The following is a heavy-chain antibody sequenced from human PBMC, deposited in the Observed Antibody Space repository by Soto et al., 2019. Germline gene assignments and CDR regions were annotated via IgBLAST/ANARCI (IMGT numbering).Heavy chain of an antibody. CDR3: ARSYDYVWGSYRYTGGYGMDV. V-gene: IGHV4-34*01. CDR1: GGSLSGYY. CDR2: INHYGNN. D-gene: IGHD3-16*02. Sequence: SETLSLSCAVYGGSLSGYYWSWIRQSPGKGLEWVGEINHYGNNNYNPSLKSRVTISVDTSKKQFSLKLSSVTAADTAVYYCARSYDYVWGSYRYTGGYGMDVWGQGTTVTVSS. J-gene: IGHJ6*02.